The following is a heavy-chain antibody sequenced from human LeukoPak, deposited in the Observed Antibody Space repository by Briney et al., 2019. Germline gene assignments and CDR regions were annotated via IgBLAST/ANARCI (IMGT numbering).Heavy chain of an antibody. J-gene: IGHJ6*02. CDR1: GGSISSRSYY. Sequence: SETLSLTCTVSGGSISSRSYYWGWIREPPGKGLEWIGSIDYSGSTYYNPSLKSRVTISVDTSKNQFSLKLSSVTAADTAVYYCARQGYGSGSYYNVYGMDVWGQGTTVTVSS. V-gene: IGHV4-39*01. CDR2: IDYSGST. CDR3: ARQGYGSGSYYNVYGMDV. D-gene: IGHD3-10*01.